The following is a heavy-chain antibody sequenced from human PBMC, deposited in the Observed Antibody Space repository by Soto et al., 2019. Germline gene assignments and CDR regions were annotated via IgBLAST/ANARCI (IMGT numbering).Heavy chain of an antibody. J-gene: IGHJ3*02. D-gene: IGHD6-6*01. Sequence: RLSCAASGFTFSSYAMHWVRQAPGKGLEWVAVISYDGSNKYYADSVKGRFTISRDNSKNTLYLQMNSLRAEDTAVYYCASLSIADFCGIWGQGTMVTVSS. CDR3: ASLSIADFCGI. V-gene: IGHV3-30-3*01. CDR1: GFTFSSYA. CDR2: ISYDGSNK.